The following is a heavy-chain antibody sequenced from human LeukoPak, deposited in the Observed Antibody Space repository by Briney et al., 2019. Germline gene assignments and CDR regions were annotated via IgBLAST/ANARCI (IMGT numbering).Heavy chain of an antibody. CDR1: GFTFSSYD. D-gene: IGHD3-3*01. CDR2: IGTAGDT. Sequence: GGSLRLSCAASGFTFSSYDMPWVRQATGKGLEWVSAIGTAGDTYYPGSVKGRFTISRENAKNSLYLQMNSLRAGDTAVYYCARADYDFWSGYPYYYGMDVWGQGTTVTVSS. CDR3: ARADYDFWSGYPYYYGMDV. V-gene: IGHV3-13*01. J-gene: IGHJ6*02.